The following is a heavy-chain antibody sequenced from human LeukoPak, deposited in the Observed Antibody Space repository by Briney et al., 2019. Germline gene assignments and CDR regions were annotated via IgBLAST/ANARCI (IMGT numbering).Heavy chain of an antibody. V-gene: IGHV3-15*01. CDR2: IKSDVDGGTT. CDR3: ARGGLLDAFDI. CDR1: DFTLSGAW. D-gene: IGHD4/OR15-4a*01. Sequence: PGGSLRLSCAASDFTLSGAWMSWVRQAPGKGLEWIGLIKSDVDGGTTFYSGSVKGRFTISRDNSKNTLYLQMNSLRAEDTAVYYCARGGLLDAFDIWGQGTMVTVSS. J-gene: IGHJ3*02.